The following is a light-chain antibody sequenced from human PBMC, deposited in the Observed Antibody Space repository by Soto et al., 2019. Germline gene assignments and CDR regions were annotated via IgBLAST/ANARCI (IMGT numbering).Light chain of an antibody. CDR3: QQYYNTPLT. CDR1: QSVLYTNNKNY. V-gene: IGKV4-1*01. J-gene: IGKJ2*01. Sequence: DILMTQSPDSLAVSLGERTTINCKTSQSVLYTNNKNYLGWYQQKPGKPPKLLIYWASTRESGVPDRFSGGGSGTDFTLTNSSLQAEDVAVYYCQQYYNTPLTFGQGTKLEIK. CDR2: WAS.